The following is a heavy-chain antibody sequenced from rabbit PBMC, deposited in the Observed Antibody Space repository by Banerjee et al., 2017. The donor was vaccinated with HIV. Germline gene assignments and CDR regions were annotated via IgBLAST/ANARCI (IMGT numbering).Heavy chain of an antibody. D-gene: IGHD8-1*01. V-gene: IGHV1S45*01. CDR1: GFSFSSSYW. Sequence: EESGGDLVKPEGSLTLTCTASGFSFSSSYWICWVRQAPGKGLEWSACIYAGSGGTTYYASWTKGRFTISKTSSTTVTLQMTSVTAADTATYFCARDAGNSYYDLWGPGTLVTVS. CDR3: ARDAGNSYYDL. J-gene: IGHJ4*01. CDR2: IYAGSGGTT.